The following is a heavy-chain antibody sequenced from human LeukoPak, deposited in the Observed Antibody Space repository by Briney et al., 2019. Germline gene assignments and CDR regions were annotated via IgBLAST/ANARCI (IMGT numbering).Heavy chain of an antibody. J-gene: IGHJ4*02. D-gene: IGHD2-2*01. Sequence: GASVKVSCKASGYTFTGYYMHWVRQAPGQGLEWMGWINPNSGGTNHAQKFQGRVTMTRDTSISTAYMELSRLRSDDTAVYYCARDHCSSTSCYLFDYWGQGTLVTVSS. V-gene: IGHV1-2*02. CDR2: INPNSGGT. CDR3: ARDHCSSTSCYLFDY. CDR1: GYTFTGYY.